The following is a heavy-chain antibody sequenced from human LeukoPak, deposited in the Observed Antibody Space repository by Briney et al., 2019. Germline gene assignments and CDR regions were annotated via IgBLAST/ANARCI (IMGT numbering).Heavy chain of an antibody. V-gene: IGHV1-69*06. J-gene: IGHJ3*02. CDR1: GGTFSSYA. D-gene: IGHD6-6*01. Sequence: SVKVSCKASGGTFSSYAISWVRQAPGQGLEWMGGIIPIFGTANYAQKFQGRVTITADKSTSTAYMELSSLRSEDTAVYYCAREGSSRPHDVFDIWGQGTMVTVSS. CDR3: AREGSSRPHDVFDI. CDR2: IIPIFGTA.